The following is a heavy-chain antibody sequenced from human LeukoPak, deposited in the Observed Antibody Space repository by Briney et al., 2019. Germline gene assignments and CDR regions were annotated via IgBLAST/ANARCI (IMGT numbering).Heavy chain of an antibody. V-gene: IGHV3-21*01. D-gene: IGHD3-16*02. CDR2: ISSDNTYK. J-gene: IGHJ3*02. CDR3: ARAVPGSYRAFDI. CDR1: VFTFSTYN. Sequence: GGSLRLSCAASVFTFSTYNMNWVRQAPGKGLEWVSSISSDNTYKYYADSVKGRFTISRDNAKKSLYLQMNSLGAEDTAVYYCARAVPGSYRAFDIWGQGTMVTVSS.